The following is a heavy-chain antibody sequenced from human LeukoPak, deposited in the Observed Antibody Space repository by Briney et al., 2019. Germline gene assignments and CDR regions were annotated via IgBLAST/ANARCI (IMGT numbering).Heavy chain of an antibody. CDR3: ARVVPMVRGVRIANWFDP. CDR1: GGSISSTSNY. J-gene: IGHJ5*02. D-gene: IGHD3-10*01. Sequence: PSETLSLTCTVSGGSISSTSNYWGWIRQPPGKGLEWIGTIYDSGTTYYNPSLKSRVTILVDTSKNQSSLKMTSVTAADTAVYYCARVVPMVRGVRIANWFDPWGQGTLVTVSS. CDR2: IYDSGTT. V-gene: IGHV4-39*07.